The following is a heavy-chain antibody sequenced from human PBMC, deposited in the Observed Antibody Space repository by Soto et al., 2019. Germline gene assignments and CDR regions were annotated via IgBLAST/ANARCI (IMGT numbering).Heavy chain of an antibody. V-gene: IGHV3-74*01. CDR1: GFTFSSYW. CDR2: INSDGSST. Sequence: EVQLVESGGGLVQPGGSLRLSCAASGFTFSSYWMHWVRHAQGKGLVWVSRINSDGSSTSYADSVKGRFTISRDNSKNTLYLQMNSLRAEDTVVYYCAREGGAAAAPFDYWGQGTLVTVSS. D-gene: IGHD2-2*01. CDR3: AREGGAAAAPFDY. J-gene: IGHJ4*02.